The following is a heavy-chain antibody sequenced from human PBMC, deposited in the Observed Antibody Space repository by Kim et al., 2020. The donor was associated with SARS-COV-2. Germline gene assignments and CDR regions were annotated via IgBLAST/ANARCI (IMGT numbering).Heavy chain of an antibody. V-gene: IGHV1-8*01. CDR1: GYTFTSYD. Sequence: ASVKVSCKASGYTFTSYDINWVRQATGQGLEWMGWMNPNSGNTGYAQKFQGRVTMTRNTSIRTAYMELSSPRSEDTAVYYCARHPAAAIYYYYYYGMDVWGQGTTVTVSS. CDR2: MNPNSGNT. J-gene: IGHJ6*02. D-gene: IGHD6-13*01. CDR3: ARHPAAAIYYYYYYGMDV.